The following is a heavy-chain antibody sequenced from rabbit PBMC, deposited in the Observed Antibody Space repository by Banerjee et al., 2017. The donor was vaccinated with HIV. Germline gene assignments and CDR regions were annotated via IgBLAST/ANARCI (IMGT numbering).Heavy chain of an antibody. J-gene: IGHJ4*01. CDR3: ARNPYAGYAGYGYVYFNL. CDR2: IYTDDGST. D-gene: IGHD6-1*01. Sequence: QSLEESGGGLVQPEGSLTLTCTASGFSFSSSYYMCWVRQAPGKGLEWIAGIYTDDGSTYYASWAKGRFTISKTSSTTVTLQMTSLTAADTATYFCARNPYAGYAGYGYVYFNLWGQGTLVTVS. V-gene: IGHV1S40*01. CDR1: GFSFSSSYY.